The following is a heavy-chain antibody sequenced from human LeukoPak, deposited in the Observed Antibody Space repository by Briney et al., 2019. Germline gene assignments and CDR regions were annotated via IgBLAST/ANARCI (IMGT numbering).Heavy chain of an antibody. CDR2: INHSGST. J-gene: IGHJ6*02. CDR1: GGSFSGYY. CDR3: ARTKSSGPYYYGMDV. D-gene: IGHD3-22*01. Sequence: SETLSLTCAVYGGSFSGYYWSWIRQPPGKGLEWIGEINHSGSTNYNPSLKSRVTISVDTSKNQLSLKLSSVTAADTAVYYCARTKSSGPYYYGMDVWGQGTTVTVSS. V-gene: IGHV4-34*01.